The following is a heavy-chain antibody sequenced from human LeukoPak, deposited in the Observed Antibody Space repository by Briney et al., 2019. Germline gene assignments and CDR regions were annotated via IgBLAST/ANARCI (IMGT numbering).Heavy chain of an antibody. J-gene: IGHJ3*02. V-gene: IGHV3-74*01. CDR2: VSTDGTST. Sequence: PGGSLRLSCAASGFTFSSHGMHWVRQAPGKGLVWVAHVSTDGTSTNSVDSVKGRFTISRDNAKNTLYLQMNSLRAHDTAVYYCARDSPNYSKGAIDICGQGTMVTVSS. CDR1: GFTFSSHG. CDR3: ARDSPNYSKGAIDI. D-gene: IGHD1-7*01.